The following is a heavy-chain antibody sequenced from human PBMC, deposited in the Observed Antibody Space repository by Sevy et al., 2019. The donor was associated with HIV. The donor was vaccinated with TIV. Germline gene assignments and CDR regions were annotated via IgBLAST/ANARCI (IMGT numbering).Heavy chain of an antibody. Sequence: ASVKVSCKASGGTFSSYAISWVRQAPGQGLEWMGGIIPSFGTANYAQKFQGRVTITADKSTSTAYMELSSLRSEDTAVYYCARDVGYYDFWSGYLEGYNWFDPWGQGTLVTVSS. CDR3: ARDVGYYDFWSGYLEGYNWFDP. D-gene: IGHD3-3*01. CDR2: IIPSFGTA. CDR1: GGTFSSYA. J-gene: IGHJ5*02. V-gene: IGHV1-69*06.